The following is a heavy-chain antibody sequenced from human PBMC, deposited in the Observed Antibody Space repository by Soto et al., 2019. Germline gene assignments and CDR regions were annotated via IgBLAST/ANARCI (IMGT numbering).Heavy chain of an antibody. CDR1: GFTFSGSA. CDR3: ARQHSGTDYYYYYVMDV. V-gene: IGHV3-73*01. Sequence: EVQLVESGGGLVQPGGSLKLSCAASGFTFSGSAMYWVRQASGKGLEWLGRIRGKANSYATGYAASVIGRFTISRDDSKNTAYLQMNSLKTEDTAVYYCARQHSGTDYYYYYVMDVWGQGTTVTVSS. D-gene: IGHD6-13*01. CDR2: IRGKANSYAT. J-gene: IGHJ6*02.